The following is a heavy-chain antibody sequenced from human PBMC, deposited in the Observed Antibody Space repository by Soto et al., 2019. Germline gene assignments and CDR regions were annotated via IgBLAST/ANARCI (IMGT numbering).Heavy chain of an antibody. J-gene: IGHJ4*02. CDR1: GGSISSYY. CDR3: ARGAPYFFDY. D-gene: IGHD3-10*01. Sequence: SETLSLSCTVSGGSISSYYWSWIRQPPGKGLEWIGYIYYSGSTNYNPSLKSRVTISVDTSKNQFSLKLSSVTAADTAVYYCARGAPYFFDYWGQGTLVTVSS. CDR2: IYYSGST. V-gene: IGHV4-59*01.